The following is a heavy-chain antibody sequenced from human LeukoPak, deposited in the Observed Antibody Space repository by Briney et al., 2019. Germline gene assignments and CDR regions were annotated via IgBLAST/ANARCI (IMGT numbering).Heavy chain of an antibody. D-gene: IGHD3-16*01. CDR3: ARGEWDHYYYYYMDV. J-gene: IGHJ6*03. CDR2: IYTSGTT. V-gene: IGHV4-4*07. Sequence: PSETLSLTCTVSGGSISNYYWSWIRQPAGKGLEWIGRIYTSGTTHYNPSLKSRVTMSVDTSKNQFSLNLSSVTAADTAVYYCARGEWDHYYYYYMDVWGKGTTVTISS. CDR1: GGSISNYY.